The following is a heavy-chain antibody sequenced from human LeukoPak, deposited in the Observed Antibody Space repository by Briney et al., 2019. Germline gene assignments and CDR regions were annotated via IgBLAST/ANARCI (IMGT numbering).Heavy chain of an antibody. V-gene: IGHV3-23*01. J-gene: IGHJ6*02. D-gene: IGHD1-14*01. CDR3: AKVSGGGLYYDGMDV. CDR1: GFTFNSYW. CDR2: ISGSGGTT. Sequence: GGSLRLSCGASGFTFNSYWMHWVRQAPGKGLEWVSVISGSGGTTYYADSVKGRFTISRDSSKNTLYLQMNSLRAEDTAVYYCAKVSGGGLYYDGMDVWGQGTTVTVSS.